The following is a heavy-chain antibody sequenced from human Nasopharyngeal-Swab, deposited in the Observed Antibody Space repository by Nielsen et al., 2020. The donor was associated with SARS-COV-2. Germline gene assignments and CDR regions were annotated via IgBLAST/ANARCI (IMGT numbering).Heavy chain of an antibody. D-gene: IGHD3-10*01. CDR1: GGSFSGYY. Sequence: GSLRLSCAVYGGSFSGYYWSWIRQPPGKGLEWIGEINHSGSTNYNPSLKSRVTISVDTSKNQFSLKLSSVTAAHTAVYYCARERVRVLLWFGEFGMDVWGQGTTVTVSS. CDR2: INHSGST. CDR3: ARERVRVLLWFGEFGMDV. V-gene: IGHV4-34*01. J-gene: IGHJ6*02.